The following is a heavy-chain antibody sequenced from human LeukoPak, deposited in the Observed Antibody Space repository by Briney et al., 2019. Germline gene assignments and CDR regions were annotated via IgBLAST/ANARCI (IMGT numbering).Heavy chain of an antibody. CDR2: INWNGGST. CDR1: GFTFDDYG. D-gene: IGHD3-22*01. CDR3: ARASGDYDSSGYYYWDFDY. J-gene: IGHJ4*02. Sequence: GGSLRLSCAASGFTFDDYGMSWVRQAPGKGLEWVSGINWNGGSTGYADSVKGRFTISRDNAKNSLYLQMNSLRAEDTALYYCARASGDYDSSGYYYWDFDYWGQGTPVTVSS. V-gene: IGHV3-20*04.